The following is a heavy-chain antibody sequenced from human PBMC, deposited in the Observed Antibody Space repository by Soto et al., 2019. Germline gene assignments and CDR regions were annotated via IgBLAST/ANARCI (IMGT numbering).Heavy chain of an antibody. CDR1: GFNFATYS. CDR3: ARYTAVADPYYFDY. Sequence: GGSLRLSCAASGFNFATYSXSWVRQAPGKGLEWVAGISDGVDRAYYGDSVKGRFTISRDTSKNMLYLHMNSLRAEDTAIYYCARYTAVADPYYFDYWGQGTLVTVSS. J-gene: IGHJ4*02. CDR2: ISDGVDRA. D-gene: IGHD6-19*01. V-gene: IGHV3-23*01.